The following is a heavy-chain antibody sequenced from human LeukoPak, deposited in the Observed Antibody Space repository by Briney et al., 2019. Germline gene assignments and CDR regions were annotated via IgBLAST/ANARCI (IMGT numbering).Heavy chain of an antibody. D-gene: IGHD6-13*01. V-gene: IGHV4-4*07. Sequence: SETLSLTCNVSGVSINGYYLNWIRQPAGKGLEWIGRIYSGGGTNYNPSLKSRVTMSVDTSKNHFSLNVTSVTAADTAVYYCARDALAAAGRGGDYWGQGTLVTVSS. CDR1: GVSINGYY. J-gene: IGHJ4*02. CDR3: ARDALAAAGRGGDY. CDR2: IYSGGGT.